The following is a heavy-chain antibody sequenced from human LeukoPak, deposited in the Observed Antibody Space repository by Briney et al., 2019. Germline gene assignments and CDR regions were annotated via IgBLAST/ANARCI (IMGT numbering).Heavy chain of an antibody. CDR1: GFTFSSYW. CDR2: IKQDGSEK. CDR3: ARDLGSSSWTFYYYYGMDV. D-gene: IGHD6-13*01. J-gene: IGHJ6*02. V-gene: IGHV3-7*03. Sequence: GGSLRLSCAASGFTFSSYWMSWVRQAPGKGLEWVANIKQDGSEKYYVDSVKGRFTISRDNAKNSLYLQMNSLRAEDTAVYYCARDLGSSSWTFYYYYGMDVWGQGTTVTVSS.